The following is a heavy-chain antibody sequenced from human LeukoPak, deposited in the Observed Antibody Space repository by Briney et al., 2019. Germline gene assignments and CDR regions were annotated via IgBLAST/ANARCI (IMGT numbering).Heavy chain of an antibody. V-gene: IGHV3-23*01. CDR2: IGGSASNT. Sequence: GGSLRLSCAASGFTFSSYAMSWVRQAPGKGLEWVSTIGGSASNTYYADSVKGRFTISRDNSKNTLSLQMNSLRAEDTAVYYCAKRGNYPMYYFDYWGQGTLVTVSS. D-gene: IGHD3-16*02. CDR3: AKRGNYPMYYFDY. J-gene: IGHJ4*02. CDR1: GFTFSSYA.